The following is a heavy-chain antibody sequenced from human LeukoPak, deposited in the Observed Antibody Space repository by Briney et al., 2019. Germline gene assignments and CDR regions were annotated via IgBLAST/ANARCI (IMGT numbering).Heavy chain of an antibody. CDR3: ARGGQWLDGFDY. CDR2: IYYSGST. Sequence: SETLSLTCTVSGGSISSYYWSWIRQPPGKGLEWVGYIYYSGSTNYNPSLKSRVTISVDTSKNQFSLKLSSVTAADTAVYYCARGGQWLDGFDYSGQGTLVTVSS. CDR1: GGSISSYY. D-gene: IGHD6-19*01. J-gene: IGHJ4*02. V-gene: IGHV4-59*01.